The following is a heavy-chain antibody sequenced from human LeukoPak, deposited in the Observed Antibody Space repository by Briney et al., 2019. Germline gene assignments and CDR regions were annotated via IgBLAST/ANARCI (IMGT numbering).Heavy chain of an antibody. CDR2: IYSGGST. J-gene: IGHJ6*03. D-gene: IGHD2-2*01. Sequence: GGSLRLSCAASGFTFSSYWMHWVRQAPGKGLEWVSVIYSGGSTYYADSVKGRFTISRDNSKNTLYLQMNSLRAEDTAVYYCARICSSTSCASYYYYYMDVWGKGTTVTVSS. CDR1: GFTFSSYW. CDR3: ARICSSTSCASYYYYYMDV. V-gene: IGHV3-53*01.